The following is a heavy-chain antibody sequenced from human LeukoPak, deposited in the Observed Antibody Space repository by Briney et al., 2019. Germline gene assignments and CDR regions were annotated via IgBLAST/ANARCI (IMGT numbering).Heavy chain of an antibody. J-gene: IGHJ4*02. Sequence: GGSLRLSCAASEFTFSSCAMSWVRQAPGEGLEWVSVISGSGGSTYYADSVKGRFTISRDNSKNTLYLQMNSLRAEDTAVYYCAKARGRDGYKDELDYWARDPWSPSPQ. CDR3: AKARGRDGYKDELDY. D-gene: IGHD5-24*01. CDR2: ISGSGGST. CDR1: EFTFSSCA. V-gene: IGHV3-23*01.